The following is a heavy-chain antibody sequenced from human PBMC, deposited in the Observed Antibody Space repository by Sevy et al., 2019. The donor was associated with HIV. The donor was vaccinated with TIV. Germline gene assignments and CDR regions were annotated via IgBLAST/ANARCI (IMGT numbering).Heavy chain of an antibody. V-gene: IGHV3-23*01. D-gene: IGHD5-18*01. CDR3: AKGRERGYKQT. CDR1: GFTFSSYA. Sequence: GGSLRLSCEASGFTFSSYAMTWDRQAPGKGLEWVSSISGSGDSTYYADSVKGRFTISRDNSKNTLYLQMNSLRAEDTAIYYCAKGRERGYKQTWGQGTLVTVSS. CDR2: ISGSGDST. J-gene: IGHJ5*02.